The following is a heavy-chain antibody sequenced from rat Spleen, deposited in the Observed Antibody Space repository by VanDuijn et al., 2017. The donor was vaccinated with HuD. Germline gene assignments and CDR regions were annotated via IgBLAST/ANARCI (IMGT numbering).Heavy chain of an antibody. D-gene: IGHD1-1*01. CDR1: GLSLTSNS. CDR2: IWSNGGT. V-gene: IGHV2-47*01. J-gene: IGHJ4*01. CDR3: AATVVSVMDS. Sequence: QVQLKESGPGLVQPSQTLSLTCTVSGLSLTSNSVSWIRQPPGKGLEWMGLIWSNGGTDYNSAIKSRLSISRDTSKSQVFLKMNSLQTEDTAMYFCAATVVSVMDSWGQGTSVTVSS.